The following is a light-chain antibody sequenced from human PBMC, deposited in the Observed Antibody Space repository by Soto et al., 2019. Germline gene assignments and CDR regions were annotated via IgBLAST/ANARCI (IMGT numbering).Light chain of an antibody. J-gene: IGKJ1*01. CDR1: QSVSSN. Sequence: FVLTQSPGTLSLSPGERATLSCRASQSVSSNLAWYQQKPGQAPRLLIYGASTRATGIPARFSGSGSGTDFTLTISRLEPEDFAVYYCLQYDDPRWTFGQGTKVDIK. CDR2: GAS. CDR3: LQYDDPRWT. V-gene: IGKV3-20*01.